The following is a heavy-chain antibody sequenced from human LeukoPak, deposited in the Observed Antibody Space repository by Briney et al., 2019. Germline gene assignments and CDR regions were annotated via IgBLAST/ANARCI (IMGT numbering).Heavy chain of an antibody. Sequence: GGSLRLSCAASGFTFSTYAMYWVRQAPGKGLEWVSSISGSGGSTYYADSVKGRFTISRDNAKNSLYLQMNSLRAEDTAVYYCARDHQGFGESIDYWGQGTLVTVSS. CDR3: ARDHQGFGESIDY. J-gene: IGHJ4*02. D-gene: IGHD3-10*01. CDR2: ISGSGGST. CDR1: GFTFSTYA. V-gene: IGHV3-23*01.